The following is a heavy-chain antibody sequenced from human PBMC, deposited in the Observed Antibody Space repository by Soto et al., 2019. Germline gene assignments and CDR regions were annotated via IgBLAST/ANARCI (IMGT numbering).Heavy chain of an antibody. CDR3: AKDPEEMTIICPEYFQH. D-gene: IGHD4-17*01. Sequence: GGSLRLSCAASGFTFSSYAMSWVRQAPGKGLEWVSAISGSGGSTYYADSVKGRFTISRDNSKNTLYLQMNSLRAEDTAVYYCAKDPEEMTIICPEYFQHWGQGTLVTVSS. J-gene: IGHJ1*01. CDR1: GFTFSSYA. CDR2: ISGSGGST. V-gene: IGHV3-23*01.